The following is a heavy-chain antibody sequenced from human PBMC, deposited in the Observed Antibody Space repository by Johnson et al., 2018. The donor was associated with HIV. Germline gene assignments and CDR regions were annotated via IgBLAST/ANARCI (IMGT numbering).Heavy chain of an antibody. V-gene: IGHV3-7*01. D-gene: IGHD3-16*01. J-gene: IGHJ3*02. Sequence: VQLVESGGGVVQPGGSLRLSCVASGFTFRSYWMSWVRQAPGKGLEWVANIIQDGSEKYYVDSVKGRFTISRDNAKNSLYLQMNSLTAEDTAVYYCARDRMGGPSPLDAFDSWGQGTMVTVSS. CDR1: GFTFRSYW. CDR3: ARDRMGGPSPLDAFDS. CDR2: IIQDGSEK.